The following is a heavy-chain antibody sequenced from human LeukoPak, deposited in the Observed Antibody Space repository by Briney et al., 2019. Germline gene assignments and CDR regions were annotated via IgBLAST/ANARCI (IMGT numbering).Heavy chain of an antibody. CDR1: GYTFTGYY. CDR3: ARGDRITGTTSTY. CDR2: INPNSGGT. J-gene: IGHJ4*02. Sequence: ASVKVSCKASGYTFTGYYMHWVRQAPGQGLEWMGWINPNSGGTNYAQKFQGRVTMTRDTSISTAYMELSSLRSEDTAVYYCARGDRITGTTSTYWGQGTLVTVSS. V-gene: IGHV1-2*02. D-gene: IGHD1-7*01.